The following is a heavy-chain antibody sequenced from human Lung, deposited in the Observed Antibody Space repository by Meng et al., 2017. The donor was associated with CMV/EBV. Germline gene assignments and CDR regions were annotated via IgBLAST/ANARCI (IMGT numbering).Heavy chain of an antibody. Sequence: GESLKISCAASGFTFDDYTMHWVRQAPGKGLEWVSLISWDGGTTYYADSVKGRFSISRDNSKNSLYLQLNSLRSEDTAFYYCAKDISFHWMAIPDNWGQGSLVTVSS. V-gene: IGHV3-43*01. CDR2: ISWDGGTT. CDR3: AKDISFHWMAIPDN. D-gene: IGHD1-1*01. J-gene: IGHJ4*02. CDR1: GFTFDDYT.